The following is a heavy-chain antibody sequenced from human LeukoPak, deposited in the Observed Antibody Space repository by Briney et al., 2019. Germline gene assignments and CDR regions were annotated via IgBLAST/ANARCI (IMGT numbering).Heavy chain of an antibody. D-gene: IGHD3-10*01. J-gene: IGHJ6*02. CDR2: INHSGST. V-gene: IGHV4-34*01. Sequence: SETLSLTCAVYGGSFSGYYWSWIRQPPGKGLEWIGEINHSGSTNYNPSLKSRVTISVDTSKNQFSLKLSSVTAADTAVYYCARVVWYYYGSGARRDYYYGMDVWGQGTTVTVSS. CDR1: GGSFSGYY. CDR3: ARVVWYYYGSGARRDYYYGMDV.